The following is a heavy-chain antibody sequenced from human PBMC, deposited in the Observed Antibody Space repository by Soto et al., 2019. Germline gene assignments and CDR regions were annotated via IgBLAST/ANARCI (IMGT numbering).Heavy chain of an antibody. CDR3: AREGDYFNGRPSSPKYDY. CDR1: GFTFSSYS. Sequence: GGSLRLSCAASGFTFSSYSMNWVRQAPGKGLEWVSYISSSSSTIYYADSVKGRFTISRDNAKNSLYLQMNSLRAEDTAVYYCAREGDYFNGRPSSPKYDYWGQGTLVTVSS. D-gene: IGHD2-8*01. CDR2: ISSSSSTI. V-gene: IGHV3-48*01. J-gene: IGHJ4*02.